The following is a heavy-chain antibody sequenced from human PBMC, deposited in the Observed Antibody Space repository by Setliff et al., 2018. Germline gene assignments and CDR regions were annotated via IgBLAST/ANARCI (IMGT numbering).Heavy chain of an antibody. CDR3: ARVGVYYYDSSGYHRSPYYYYYGMDV. D-gene: IGHD3-22*01. V-gene: IGHV1-18*01. Sequence: VASVKVSCKASGYTFTSYGISWVRQAPGQGLEWMGWISAYNGNTNYAQKLQGRVTMTTDTSTSTAYMELRGLRSDDTAVYYCARVGVYYYDSSGYHRSPYYYYYGMDVWCQGTTVTVSS. CDR2: ISAYNGNT. CDR1: GYTFTSYG. J-gene: IGHJ6*02.